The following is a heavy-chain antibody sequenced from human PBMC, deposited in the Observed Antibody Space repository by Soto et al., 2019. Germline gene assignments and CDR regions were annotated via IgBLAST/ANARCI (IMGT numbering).Heavy chain of an antibody. D-gene: IGHD3-10*01. V-gene: IGHV1-24*01. Sequence: VASVKVSCKVSGYTLTELSMHWVRQAPGKGLEWMGGFDPEDGETIYARKFQGRVTMTEDTSTDTAYMELSSLRSEDTAVYYCATPTYYYGSGSYYNVPLYYYYGMDVWGQGTTVTVSS. J-gene: IGHJ6*02. CDR2: FDPEDGET. CDR1: GYTLTELS. CDR3: ATPTYYYGSGSYYNVPLYYYYGMDV.